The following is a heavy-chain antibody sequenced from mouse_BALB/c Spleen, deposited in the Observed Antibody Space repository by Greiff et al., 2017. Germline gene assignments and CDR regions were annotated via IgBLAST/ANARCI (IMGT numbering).Heavy chain of an antibody. V-gene: IGHV5-12-2*01. D-gene: IGHD1-1*01. Sequence: EVKLMESGGGLVQPGGSLKLSCAASGFTFSSYTMSWVRQTPEKRLEWVAYISNGGGSTYYTDTVKGRFTISRDNAKNTLYLQMSSLKSEDTAMYYCARQRGYGGNPFAYWGQGTLVTVSA. CDR1: GFTFSSYT. CDR2: ISNGGGST. J-gene: IGHJ3*01. CDR3: ARQRGYGGNPFAY.